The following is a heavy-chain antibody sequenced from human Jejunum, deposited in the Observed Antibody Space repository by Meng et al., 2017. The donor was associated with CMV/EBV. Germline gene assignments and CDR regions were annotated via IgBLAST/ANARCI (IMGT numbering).Heavy chain of an antibody. CDR1: GGTFSSYA. Sequence: GGTFSSYAITWVRQAPGQGLEWMGGIIPVFGTPNYAQKFQGRVTITTDESTTTAYMELSSLTSQDTAVYYCAKSSAGHYVLDYADSWGQGTLVTVYS. CDR2: IIPVFGTP. D-gene: IGHD2-8*02. V-gene: IGHV1-69*05. CDR3: AKSSAGHYVLDYADS. J-gene: IGHJ5*01.